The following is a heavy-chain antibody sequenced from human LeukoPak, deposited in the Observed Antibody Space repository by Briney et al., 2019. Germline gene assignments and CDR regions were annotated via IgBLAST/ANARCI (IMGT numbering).Heavy chain of an antibody. D-gene: IGHD2-2*01. CDR3: ARDGKYCSSTNCYFDY. CDR1: GFTFSDYY. Sequence: GGSLRLSCAASGFTFSDYYMSWIRQAPGKGLEWVSYISSGDNTIYYADSVQGRFTISRDNAKNSLYLQMNSLRAEDTAVYYCARDGKYCSSTNCYFDYWGQGTLVTVSS. V-gene: IGHV3-11*04. J-gene: IGHJ4*02. CDR2: ISSGDNTI.